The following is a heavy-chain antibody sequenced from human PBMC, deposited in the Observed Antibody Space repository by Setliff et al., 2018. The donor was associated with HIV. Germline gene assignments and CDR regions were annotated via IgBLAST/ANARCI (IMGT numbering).Heavy chain of an antibody. V-gene: IGHV1-46*01. D-gene: IGHD2-15*01. CDR1: GYTFTSYY. Sequence: ASVKVSCKASGYTFTSYYMHWVRQAPGQGLEWMGIINPSGGSTIYAQKLQGRVTMTTDTSTSTAYMELRSLRSDDTGVYYCARSGCDGRSCYSNSVIVVWGQGIPVTVSS. J-gene: IGHJ4*02. CDR2: INPSGGST. CDR3: ARSGCDGRSCYSNSVIVV.